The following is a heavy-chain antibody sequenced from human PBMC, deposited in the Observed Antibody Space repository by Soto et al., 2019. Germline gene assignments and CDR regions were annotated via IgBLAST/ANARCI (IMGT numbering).Heavy chain of an antibody. D-gene: IGHD1-1*01. CDR1: GGSISGYY. Sequence: ADTLSLTCAVYGGSISGYYWSWIRQPPGKGLEWIGEINHSGSTNYNPSLKSRVTISVDTSKNQFSLKLSSVTAADTAVYYCARERKGFYYYYYMDVWGKGTTVTVSS. V-gene: IGHV4-34*01. CDR2: INHSGST. J-gene: IGHJ6*03. CDR3: ARERKGFYYYYYMDV.